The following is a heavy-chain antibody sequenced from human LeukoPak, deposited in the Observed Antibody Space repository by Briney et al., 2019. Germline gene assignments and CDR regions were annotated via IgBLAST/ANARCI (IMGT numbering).Heavy chain of an antibody. J-gene: IGHJ4*02. Sequence: PGGSLRLSCAASGLPIRSSYMSWGRQAPGKGLEWVSIIYNDGSTYYADAMKGRFTISRDNSKHTLSLQVNSLRAEDTAMYYCAKNPPGWSSGCLDYWGQGTLVTVSS. CDR3: AKNPPGWSSGCLDY. D-gene: IGHD3-22*01. CDR2: IYNDGST. CDR1: GLPIRSSY. V-gene: IGHV3-53*01.